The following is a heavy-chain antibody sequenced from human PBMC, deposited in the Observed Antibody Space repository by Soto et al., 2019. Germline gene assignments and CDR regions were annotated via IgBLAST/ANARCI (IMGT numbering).Heavy chain of an antibody. CDR2: ISSSGSTI. Sequence: QVQLVESGGGLVKPGGSLRLSCAASGFTFSDYYMSWIRQAPGKGLEWVSYISSSGSTIYYADSVKGRFTISRDNAKNSLYLQMNSLRAEDTAVYYCAREGDCSSTSCYDEVANWFDPWGQGTLVTVSS. CDR3: AREGDCSSTSCYDEVANWFDP. V-gene: IGHV3-11*01. CDR1: GFTFSDYY. J-gene: IGHJ5*02. D-gene: IGHD2-2*01.